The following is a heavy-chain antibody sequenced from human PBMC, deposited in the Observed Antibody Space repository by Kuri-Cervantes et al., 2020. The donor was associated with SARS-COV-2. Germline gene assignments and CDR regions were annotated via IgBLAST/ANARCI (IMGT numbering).Heavy chain of an antibody. J-gene: IGHJ3*02. CDR1: GFTFSSYA. CDR3: VTWPYSSSGADPYAFDI. Sequence: GGSLRLSCAASGFTFSSYAMHWVRQAPGKGLEYVSAISSNGGSTYYANSVKGRFTISRDNSKNTLYLQMGSLRAEDMAVYYCVTWPYSSSGADPYAFDIWGQGTMVTVSS. D-gene: IGHD6-6*01. V-gene: IGHV3-64*01. CDR2: ISSNGGST.